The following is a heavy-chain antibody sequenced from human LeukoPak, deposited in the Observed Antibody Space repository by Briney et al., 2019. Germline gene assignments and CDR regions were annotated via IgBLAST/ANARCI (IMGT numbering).Heavy chain of an antibody. V-gene: IGHV4-34*01. D-gene: IGHD5-18*01. CDR3: ARTAYYFDY. CDR1: GGSLSGYY. J-gene: IGHJ4*02. CDR2: INHSGST. Sequence: LETLSLTCAVYGGSLSGYYSSWIRQPPGKGLEWIGEINHSGSTNYNPSLKSRVTISVDTSKNQFSLKLSSVTAADTAVHYCARTAYYFDYWGQGTLVTVSS.